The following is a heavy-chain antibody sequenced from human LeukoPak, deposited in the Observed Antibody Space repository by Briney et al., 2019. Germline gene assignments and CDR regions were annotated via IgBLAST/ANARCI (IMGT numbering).Heavy chain of an antibody. CDR1: GFTFSSSA. D-gene: IGHD6-13*01. V-gene: IGHV3-23*01. J-gene: IGHJ6*02. Sequence: GGSLRLSCAASGFTFSSSAMNWVRQAPGKGQEWVSVITGNGGNTYYADSVKGRFTISKDNSKNTVYLQMSSLIVDGTAVYYCAKAASSSWPSYYYGMDVWGQGTTVTVSS. CDR3: AKAASSSWPSYYYGMDV. CDR2: ITGNGGNT.